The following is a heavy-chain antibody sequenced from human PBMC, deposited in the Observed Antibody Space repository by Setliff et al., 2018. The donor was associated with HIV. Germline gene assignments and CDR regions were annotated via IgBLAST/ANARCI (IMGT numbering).Heavy chain of an antibody. CDR3: ASHPSVYEPPFDY. Sequence: GGSLRLSCAASGFTFRSYEMNWVRQAPGKGLEWVSYISSSGNIIYYADSVKGRFTISRDNAKNSLYLQMNSLRAEDTAVYYCASHPSVYEPPFDYWGQGTLVTV. D-gene: IGHD2-8*01. CDR1: GFTFRSYE. CDR2: ISSSGNII. J-gene: IGHJ4*02. V-gene: IGHV3-48*03.